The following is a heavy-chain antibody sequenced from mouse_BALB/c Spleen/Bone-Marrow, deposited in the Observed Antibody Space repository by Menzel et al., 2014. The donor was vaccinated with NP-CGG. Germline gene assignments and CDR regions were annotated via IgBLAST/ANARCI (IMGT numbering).Heavy chain of an antibody. CDR3: ATMITDWYFDV. V-gene: IGHV14-3*02. J-gene: IGHJ1*01. Sequence: EVQLPQSGAELVKPGASVKLSCTASGFNIKDTYMHWVKQRPEQGLEWIGRIDPANGNTKYDPKFQGKATRTADTSSNTAYLQLSSLTSEDTAVYYCATMITDWYFDVRGAGTTVTVSS. CDR1: GFNIKDTY. D-gene: IGHD2-4*01. CDR2: IDPANGNT.